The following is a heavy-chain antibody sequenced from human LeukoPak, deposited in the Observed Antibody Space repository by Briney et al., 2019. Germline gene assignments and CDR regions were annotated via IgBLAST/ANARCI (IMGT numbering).Heavy chain of an antibody. CDR1: GFTFSSYA. V-gene: IGHV3-23*01. D-gene: IGHD5-24*01. CDR3: AKVPHSSEYRWLQLRTSYFDY. J-gene: IGHJ4*02. Sequence: GGSLRLSCAASGFTFSSYAMSWVRQAPGKGLEWVSAISGSGGSTYYADSVKGRFTISRDNSKNTLYLQMNSLRAEDTAVYYCAKVPHSSEYRWLQLRTSYFDYWGQGTLVTVSS. CDR2: ISGSGGST.